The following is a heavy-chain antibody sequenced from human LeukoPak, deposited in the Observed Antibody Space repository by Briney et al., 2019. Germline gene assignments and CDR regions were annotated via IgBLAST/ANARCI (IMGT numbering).Heavy chain of an antibody. CDR1: GFTFSNAW. Sequence: GGSLRLSCAASGFTFSNAWMSWVRQAPGKGLEWVSGISGSGGRTYYADSVKGRFTISRDNSKNTLYLQMNSLRAEDTAVYYCAKENDIVVVVAATQAYFDYWGQGTLVTVSS. CDR3: AKENDIVVVVAATQAYFDY. D-gene: IGHD2-15*01. V-gene: IGHV3-23*01. CDR2: ISGSGGRT. J-gene: IGHJ4*02.